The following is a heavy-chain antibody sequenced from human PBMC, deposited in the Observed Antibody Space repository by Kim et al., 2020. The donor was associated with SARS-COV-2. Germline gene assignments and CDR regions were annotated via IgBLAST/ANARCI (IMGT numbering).Heavy chain of an antibody. Sequence: KSRVTISVDTSKNQFSLKLSSVTAADTAVYYCARSDILTGYYLYYYGMDVWGQGTTVTVSS. V-gene: IGHV4-59*01. CDR3: ARSDILTGYYLYYYGMDV. D-gene: IGHD3-9*01. J-gene: IGHJ6*02.